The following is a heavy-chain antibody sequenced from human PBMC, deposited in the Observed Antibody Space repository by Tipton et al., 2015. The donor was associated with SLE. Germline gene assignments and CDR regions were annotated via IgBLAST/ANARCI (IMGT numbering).Heavy chain of an antibody. CDR1: GGSISKYY. Sequence: LRLSCTVSGGSISKYYWTWIRQAPGKGLEWIGYIYHNENPTYNPSHRRRVTMSVETSRNQISMKLTSVTAADTALYYGATGRVVKPVGNLPIYAYNIWGQGTMVTVSS. D-gene: IGHD3-16*01. CDR2: IYHNENP. J-gene: IGHJ3*02. V-gene: IGHV4-59*01. CDR3: ATGRVVKPVGNLPIYAYNI.